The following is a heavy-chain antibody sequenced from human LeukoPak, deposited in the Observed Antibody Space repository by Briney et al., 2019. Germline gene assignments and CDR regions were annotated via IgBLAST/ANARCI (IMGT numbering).Heavy chain of an antibody. CDR1: VYTLTRYY. J-gene: IGHJ4*02. D-gene: IGHD6-13*01. CDR2: INRNSGGR. Sequence: GASVKVPCKACVYTLTRYYIHWVRQAPGQGLEWMGWINRNSGGRNYAQKFHGRVNMPRDTSISTAYMELSRLRSDDTAVYYCARGPYSSSWYHDYWGQGTLVTVSS. CDR3: ARGPYSSSWYHDY. V-gene: IGHV1-2*02.